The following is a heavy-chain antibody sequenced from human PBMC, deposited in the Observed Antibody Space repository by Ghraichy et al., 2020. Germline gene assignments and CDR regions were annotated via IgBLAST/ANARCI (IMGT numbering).Heavy chain of an antibody. J-gene: IGHJ6*02. CDR2: IYSGGST. CDR3: ARAWGDYGYYYGMDV. V-gene: IGHV3-53*01. Sequence: WRSLRLSCAASGFTVSSNYMSWVRQAPGKGLEWVSVIYSGGSTYYADSVKGRFTISRDNSKNTLYLQMNSLRAEDTAVYYCARAWGDYGYYYGMDVWGQGTTVTVSS. CDR1: GFTVSSNY. D-gene: IGHD4-17*01.